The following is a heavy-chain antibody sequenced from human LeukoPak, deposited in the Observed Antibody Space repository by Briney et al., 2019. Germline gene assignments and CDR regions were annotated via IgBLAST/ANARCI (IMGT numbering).Heavy chain of an antibody. D-gene: IGHD1-1*01. CDR2: ISWNSGSI. Sequence: GGSLRLSCAASRFTFDDYAMDWVRQAPGKGLGWVSGISWNSGSIGYADSVKGRFTISRDNAQNSLYLQMNSLRAEDTAVYYCARDRYTTGLFENYGMDVWGQGTTVTVSS. V-gene: IGHV3-9*01. CDR1: RFTFDDYA. CDR3: ARDRYTTGLFENYGMDV. J-gene: IGHJ6*02.